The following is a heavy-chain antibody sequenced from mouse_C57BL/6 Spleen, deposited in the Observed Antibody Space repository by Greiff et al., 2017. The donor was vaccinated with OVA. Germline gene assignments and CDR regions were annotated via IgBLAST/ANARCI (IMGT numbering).Heavy chain of an antibody. J-gene: IGHJ1*03. CDR2: IHPNSGST. CDR1: GYTFTSYW. CDR3: ARVDYGRDFDV. Sequence: VQGVESGAELVKPGASVKLSCKASGYTFTSYWMHWVKQRPGQGLEWIGMIHPNSGSTNYNEKFKSKATLTVDKSSSTAYMQLSSLTSEDSAVYYCARVDYGRDFDVWGTGTTVTVSS. D-gene: IGHD1-1*01. V-gene: IGHV1-64*01.